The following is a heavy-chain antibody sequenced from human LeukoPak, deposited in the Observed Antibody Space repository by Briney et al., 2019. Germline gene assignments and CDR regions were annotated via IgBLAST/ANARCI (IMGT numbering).Heavy chain of an antibody. J-gene: IGHJ5*02. CDR3: ARVHGIVVVITEGRNWFDP. V-gene: IGHV1-2*02. CDR2: INPNSGGT. Sequence: ASVKVSCKASGYTFTGYYMHWVRQAPGQGLEWMGWINPNSGGTNYAQKFQGRVTMTRDTSISTAYMELSRLRSDDTAVYYCARVHGIVVVITEGRNWFDPWGQGTLVTVSS. CDR1: GYTFTGYY. D-gene: IGHD3-22*01.